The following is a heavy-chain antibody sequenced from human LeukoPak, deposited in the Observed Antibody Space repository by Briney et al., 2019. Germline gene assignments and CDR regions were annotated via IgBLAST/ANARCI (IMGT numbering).Heavy chain of an antibody. V-gene: IGHV3-21*01. CDR2: ISSISSYI. Sequence: KPGGSLRLSCAASGFTFSSYSMNWVRQAPGKGLEWVSSISSISSYIYYADSVKGRFTVSRDNAKNSLYLQMDSLRAEDTAVYYCARDTPLPDSYYYYGVDVWGQGTTVTVSS. CDR1: GFTFSSYS. J-gene: IGHJ6*02. CDR3: ARDTPLPDSYYYYGVDV. D-gene: IGHD2-15*01.